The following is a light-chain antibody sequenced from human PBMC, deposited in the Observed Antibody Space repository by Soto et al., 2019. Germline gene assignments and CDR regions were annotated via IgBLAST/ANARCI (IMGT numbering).Light chain of an antibody. CDR2: AAS. Sequence: EIVLTQSPVTLSLSPGERATLSCRASQSVSSRYFAWYQQKPGQAPRLLIYAASSRATGIPDRFSGSGSGTDFTLTINSLQSEDFAIYYCQQHNAWPLTFGPGTKLDLK. CDR1: QSVSSRY. CDR3: QQHNAWPLT. J-gene: IGKJ3*01. V-gene: IGKV3D-20*02.